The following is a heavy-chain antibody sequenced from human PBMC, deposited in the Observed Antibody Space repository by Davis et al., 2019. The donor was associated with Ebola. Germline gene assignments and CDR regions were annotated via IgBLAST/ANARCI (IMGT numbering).Heavy chain of an antibody. V-gene: IGHV1-2*02. CDR2: INPNSGGT. D-gene: IGHD2-21*01. J-gene: IGHJ4*02. Sequence: AASVKVSCKASGYTFTGYYMHWVRQAPGQGLEWMGWINPNSGGTNYAQKFQGRVTITADESTSTAYMELSSLRSEDTAVYYCARDPTGVLWATYFDYWGQGTLVTVSS. CDR3: ARDPTGVLWATYFDY. CDR1: GYTFTGYY.